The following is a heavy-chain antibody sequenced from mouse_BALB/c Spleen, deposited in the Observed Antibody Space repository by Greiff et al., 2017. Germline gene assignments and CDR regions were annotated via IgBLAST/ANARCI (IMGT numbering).Heavy chain of an antibody. J-gene: IGHJ2*01. CDR1: GFTFSSYT. D-gene: IGHD1-1*01. CDR2: ISSGGGNT. CDR3: ATQITTVFDY. V-gene: IGHV5-9*03. Sequence: VQLVESGGGLVKPGGSLKLSCAASGFTFSSYTMSWVRQTPEKRLEWVATISSGGGNTYYPDSVKGRFTISRDNAKNNLYLQMSSLRSEDTALYYCATQITTVFDYWGQGTTLTVSS.